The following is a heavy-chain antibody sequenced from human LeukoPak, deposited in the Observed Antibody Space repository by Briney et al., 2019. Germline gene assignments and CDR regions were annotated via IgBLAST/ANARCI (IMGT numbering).Heavy chain of an antibody. V-gene: IGHV3-48*03. D-gene: IGHD6-13*01. J-gene: IGHJ4*02. CDR1: GFTVCSYE. CDR3: ARDQPSSWYYFDY. CDR2: ITRSGDTI. Sequence: PGGSLRLSCAASGFTVCSYEMNCVRQAPGKGLEWVSYITRSGDTIYYADSVKGRFTISRDKAKNSLYLQMNSLRAEDTAVYYCARDQPSSWYYFDYWGQGTLVTVSS.